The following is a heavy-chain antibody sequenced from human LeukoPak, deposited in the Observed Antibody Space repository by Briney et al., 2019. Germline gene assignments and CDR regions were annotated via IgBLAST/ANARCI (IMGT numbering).Heavy chain of an antibody. Sequence: GGSLRLSCAASGFTFSSYGMHWVRQAPGKGLEWVSAISGSGGSTYYADSVKGRFTISRDNSKNTLYLQMNSLRAEDTAVYYCAKGSSSGRHYNWFDPWGQGTLVTVSS. D-gene: IGHD6-19*01. V-gene: IGHV3-23*01. CDR3: AKGSSSGRHYNWFDP. CDR1: GFTFSSYG. CDR2: ISGSGGST. J-gene: IGHJ5*02.